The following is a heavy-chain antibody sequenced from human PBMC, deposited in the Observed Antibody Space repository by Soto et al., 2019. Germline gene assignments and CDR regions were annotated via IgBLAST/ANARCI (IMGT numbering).Heavy chain of an antibody. CDR1: GGTFSSYA. V-gene: IGHV1-69*12. Sequence: QVQLVQSGAEVKKPGSSVKVSCKASGGTFSSYAISWVRQAPGQGLEWMGGIIPIFGTANYAQKFQGRVTVTVDESRSRAYLALGSVRSEDRAVYDGASGGSGGYVRPPDWLDHWGPGTLVTVSS. J-gene: IGHJ5*02. D-gene: IGHD1-26*01. CDR3: ASGGSGGYVRPPDWLDH. CDR2: IIPIFGTA.